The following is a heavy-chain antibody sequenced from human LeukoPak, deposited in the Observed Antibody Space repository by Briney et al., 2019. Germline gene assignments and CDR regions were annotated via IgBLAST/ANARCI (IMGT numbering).Heavy chain of an antibody. V-gene: IGHV4-4*07. CDR3: ARLKFYDSTGYSPGYYMDV. Sequence: PSETLSLTCTVSGGSIISNYWSWIRQSAGTGLEWSGRIYGSGITDYNPSLKSRVTMSLDTSRKQFSLRLTSVTAADTAVYYCARLKFYDSTGYSPGYYMDVCGKGTTVSVFS. CDR2: IYGSGIT. CDR1: GGSIISNY. D-gene: IGHD3-22*01. J-gene: IGHJ6*03.